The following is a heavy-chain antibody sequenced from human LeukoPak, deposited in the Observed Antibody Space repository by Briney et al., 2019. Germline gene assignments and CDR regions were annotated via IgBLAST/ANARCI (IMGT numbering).Heavy chain of an antibody. V-gene: IGHV3-7*01. CDR1: GLTFTPYW. J-gene: IGHJ4*02. D-gene: IGHD1-1*01. CDR3: ARGGGTFDY. Sequence: PGGSLRLSCAASGLTFTPYWMTWVRQAPGKGLEWVANIKPDGSEKYYVDFVKGRFTISRDNAKNSLHLQMNSLRAEDTAVYYCARGGGTFDYWGQGTLVTVSS. CDR2: IKPDGSEK.